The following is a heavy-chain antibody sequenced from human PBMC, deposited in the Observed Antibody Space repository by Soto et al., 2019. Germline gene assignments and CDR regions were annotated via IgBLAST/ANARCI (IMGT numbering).Heavy chain of an antibody. CDR3: VILPGNNDYGDHYYYYYGMDV. Sequence: ASVKVSCKASGYTFTGYYMHWVRQAPGQGLEWMGWINPNSGGTNYAQKFQGWVTMTRDTSISTASMELSRLRSDDTAVYYCVILPGNNDYGDHYYYYYGMDVWGQGTTVTAP. J-gene: IGHJ6*02. V-gene: IGHV1-2*04. CDR1: GYTFTGYY. CDR2: INPNSGGT. D-gene: IGHD4-17*01.